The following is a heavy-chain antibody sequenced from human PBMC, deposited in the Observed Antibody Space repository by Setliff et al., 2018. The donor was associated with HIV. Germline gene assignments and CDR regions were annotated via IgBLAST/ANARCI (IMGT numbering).Heavy chain of an antibody. J-gene: IGHJ4*02. CDR1: GYSFTSYW. CDR3: ASHDYYDSSVYYYRFDY. CDR2: IYPSDSYT. D-gene: IGHD3-22*01. Sequence: GESLKISCKGSGYSFTSYWIGWVRQMPGKGLEWMGIIYPSDSYTTYNPSFQGHVTISADKSISTAYLQWSSLKASDTAMYYCASHDYYDSSVYYYRFDYWGQGTLVTVSS. V-gene: IGHV5-51*01.